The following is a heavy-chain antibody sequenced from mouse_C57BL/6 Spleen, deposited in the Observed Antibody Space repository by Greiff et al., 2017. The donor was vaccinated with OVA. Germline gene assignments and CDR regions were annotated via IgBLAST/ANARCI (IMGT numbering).Heavy chain of an antibody. CDR2: IDPSDSYT. D-gene: IGHD1-1*01. CDR1: GYTFTSYW. V-gene: IGHV1-69*01. CDR3: ARGGITTEVATGDY. J-gene: IGHJ2*01. Sequence: QVQLKQSGAELVMPGASVKLSCKASGYTFTSYWMHWVKQRPGQGLEWIGEIDPSDSYTNYNQKFKGKSTLTVDKSSSTAYMQLSSLTSEDSAVYYCARGGITTEVATGDYWGQGTTLTVSS.